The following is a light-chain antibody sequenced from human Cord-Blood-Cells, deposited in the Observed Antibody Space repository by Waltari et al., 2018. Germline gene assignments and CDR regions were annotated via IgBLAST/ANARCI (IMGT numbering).Light chain of an antibody. J-gene: IGKJ2*03. V-gene: IGKV3-15*01. CDR2: GAS. CDR1: QSVSSN. Sequence: EILMTQSPATLSVSPGERATLSCRASQSVSSNLAWYQQKPGQDPRLLIYGASTRATGIPARFSGSGSGTAFTLTISSLQSEDFAVSYCQQYNNWPYSFGQGTKLEIK. CDR3: QQYNNWPYS.